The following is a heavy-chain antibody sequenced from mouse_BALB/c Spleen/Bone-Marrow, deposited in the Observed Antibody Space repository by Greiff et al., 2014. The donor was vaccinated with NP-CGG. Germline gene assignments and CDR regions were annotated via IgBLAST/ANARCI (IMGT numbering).Heavy chain of an antibody. CDR3: SGEESLGDAMDY. Sequence: QVQLQQSGAELVKPGASVKLSCKASGYTFTSYWMHWVKQRPGQGPEWIGEINPSNGRTNYNEKFKSKATLTLDKSSSTAYMQLSSLTSEDSAVYYCSGEESLGDAMDYWGQGTSVTVSS. D-gene: IGHD4-1*01. CDR1: GYTFTSYW. CDR2: INPSNGRT. V-gene: IGHV1S81*02. J-gene: IGHJ4*01.